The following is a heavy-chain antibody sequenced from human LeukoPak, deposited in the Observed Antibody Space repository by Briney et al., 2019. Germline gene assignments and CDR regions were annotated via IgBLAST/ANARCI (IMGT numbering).Heavy chain of an antibody. CDR3: ARVRVLGYFDY. CDR2: INHSGST. Sequence: SETLSLTCTVSGGSISSGGYYWSWIRQPPGKGLEWIGEINHSGSTNYNPSLKSRVTISVDTSKNQFSLKLSSVTAADTAVYYCARVRVLGYFDYWGQGTLVTVSS. V-gene: IGHV4-39*07. J-gene: IGHJ4*02. CDR1: GGSISSGGYY. D-gene: IGHD3-16*01.